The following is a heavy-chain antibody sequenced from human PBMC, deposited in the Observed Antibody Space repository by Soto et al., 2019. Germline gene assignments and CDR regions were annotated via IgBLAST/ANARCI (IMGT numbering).Heavy chain of an antibody. V-gene: IGHV1-2*04. J-gene: IGHJ4*02. Sequence: APGNVSCKASEYTFTGNYMHWVRQAPGQWLELMGWINPNSGGTNXSQNFQGWXXMTRDTSISTAXMELGXLRADDTAVCYCARGSEQQLVPPDYWGQGTLVTVPS. CDR3: ARGSEQQLVPPDY. CDR1: EYTFTGNY. CDR2: INPNSGGT. D-gene: IGHD6-13*01.